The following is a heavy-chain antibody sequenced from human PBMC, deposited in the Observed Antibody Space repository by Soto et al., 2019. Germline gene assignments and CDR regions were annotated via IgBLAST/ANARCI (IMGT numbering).Heavy chain of an antibody. Sequence: ASVKVSCTASGYTFTGYYMHWVRQAPGQGLEWMGWINPNSGGTNYAQKFQGWVTMTRDTSISTAYMELSRLRSDDTAVYYCARDPIAAAGTGYYYYGMDVWGQGTTVTVSS. CDR1: GYTFTGYY. V-gene: IGHV1-2*04. CDR3: ARDPIAAAGTGYYYYGMDV. D-gene: IGHD6-13*01. J-gene: IGHJ6*02. CDR2: INPNSGGT.